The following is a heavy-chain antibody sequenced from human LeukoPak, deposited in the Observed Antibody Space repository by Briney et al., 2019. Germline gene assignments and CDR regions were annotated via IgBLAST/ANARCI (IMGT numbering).Heavy chain of an antibody. J-gene: IGHJ6*02. CDR3: ARDSLLWFGESQPAYYYGMDV. V-gene: IGHV4-59*01. CDR2: IYHSGST. CDR1: GGSISSYY. D-gene: IGHD3-10*01. Sequence: PSETLSLTCTVSGGSISSYYWSWIRQPPGKGLEWIGYIYHSGSTNYNPSLKSRVTISVDTSKNQFSLKLSSVTAADTAVYYCARDSLLWFGESQPAYYYGMDVWGQGTTVTVSS.